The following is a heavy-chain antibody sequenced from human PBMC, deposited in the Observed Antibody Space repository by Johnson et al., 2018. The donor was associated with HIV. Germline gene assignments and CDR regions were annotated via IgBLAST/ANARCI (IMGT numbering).Heavy chain of an antibody. V-gene: IGHV3-30*04. CDR1: GFTFSSYA. J-gene: IGHJ3*02. CDR2: ISYDGSNK. CDR3: AREMNAGNDAFDI. Sequence: VQLVESGGGVVQPGRSLRLSCAASGFTFSSYAMHWVRQAPGKGLEWVAVISYDGSNKCYADSVKGRFTISRDNSKNTLYLQMNSLRAEDTAVYYCAREMNAGNDAFDIWGQGTMVTVSS.